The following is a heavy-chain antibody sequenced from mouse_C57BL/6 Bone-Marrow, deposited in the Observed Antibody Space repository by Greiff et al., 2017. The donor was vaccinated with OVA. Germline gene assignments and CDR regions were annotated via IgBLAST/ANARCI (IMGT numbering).Heavy chain of an antibody. CDR2: IYPGDGDT. Sequence: VKLVESGAELVKPGASVKISCKASGYAFSSYWMNWVKQRPGKGLEWIGHIYPGDGDTNYNGKFKGKATLTADKSSSTAYMQLSSLTSEDSAVYFCARLGRGGFDYWGQGTTLTVSS. CDR3: ARLGRGGFDY. CDR1: GYAFSSYW. D-gene: IGHD4-1*01. V-gene: IGHV1-80*01. J-gene: IGHJ2*01.